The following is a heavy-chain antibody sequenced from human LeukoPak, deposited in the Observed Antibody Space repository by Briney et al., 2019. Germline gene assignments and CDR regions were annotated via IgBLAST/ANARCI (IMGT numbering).Heavy chain of an antibody. V-gene: IGHV4-59*01. CDR3: ARAAYCSGGSCYAFDY. D-gene: IGHD2-15*01. J-gene: IGHJ4*02. Sequence: SETLSLTCTVSGGSISSYYWSWIRKPPGKGLEWIGYIYYSGSTNYNPSLKSRVTISADTSKNQFSLKLSSVTAADTAVYYCARAAYCSGGSCYAFDYWGQGTLVTVSS. CDR1: GGSISSYY. CDR2: IYYSGST.